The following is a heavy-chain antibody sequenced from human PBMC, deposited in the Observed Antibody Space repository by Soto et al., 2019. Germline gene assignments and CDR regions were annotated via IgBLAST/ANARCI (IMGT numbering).Heavy chain of an antibody. CDR3: ARETYYYDSSGPKPGYYHYGMDV. J-gene: IGHJ6*02. CDR2: INPSGGST. CDR1: GYTFTSYY. V-gene: IGHV1-46*01. Sequence: ASVKVSCKAFGYTFTSYYMHWVRQAPGQGLEWMGIINPSGGSTSYAQKSQGRVTMTRDTSTSTVYMELSSLRSEDTAVYYCARETYYYDSSGPKPGYYHYGMDVWGQGTTVTVSS. D-gene: IGHD3-22*01.